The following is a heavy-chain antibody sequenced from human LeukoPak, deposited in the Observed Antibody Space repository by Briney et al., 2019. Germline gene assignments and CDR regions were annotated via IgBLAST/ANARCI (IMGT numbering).Heavy chain of an antibody. CDR3: ATYQPSIVGAAPFDY. Sequence: PEASVKVSCKVSGYTLTELSMHWVRQAPGKGLEWMGGFDPEDGETIYAQKFQGRVTMTKDTSTDTAYMELSSLRSEDTAVYYCATYQPSIVGAAPFDYWGQGTLVTVSS. CDR1: GYTLTELS. D-gene: IGHD1-26*01. J-gene: IGHJ4*02. CDR2: FDPEDGET. V-gene: IGHV1-24*01.